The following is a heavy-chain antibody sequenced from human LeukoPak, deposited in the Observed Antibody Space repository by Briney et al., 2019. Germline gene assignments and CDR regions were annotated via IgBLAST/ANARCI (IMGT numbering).Heavy chain of an antibody. CDR3: ARAPFYSSSGIWDY. V-gene: IGHV4-39*07. D-gene: IGHD6-6*01. Sequence: SETLSLTCTVSSGSISTSNYYWGWVRQPPGKALEWIGNIFYSGSTYYNPSLKSRVTISVDTSKNQFSLKLSSVTAADTAVYYCARAPFYSSSGIWDYWGQGTLVTVSS. CDR2: IFYSGST. J-gene: IGHJ4*02. CDR1: SGSISTSNYY.